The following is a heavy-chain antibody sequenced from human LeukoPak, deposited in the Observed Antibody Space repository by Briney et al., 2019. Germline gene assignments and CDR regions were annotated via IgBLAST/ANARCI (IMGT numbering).Heavy chain of an antibody. CDR2: ISGSGGST. Sequence: GGSLRLSCAASGFTFSSYAMSWVREAPGKGLEWVSAISGSGGSTYYADSVKGRFTISRDNSKNTLYLQMNSLRAEDTAVYYCAKDLVGATGGDWGQGTLVTVSS. CDR1: GFTFSSYA. D-gene: IGHD1-26*01. J-gene: IGHJ4*02. V-gene: IGHV3-23*01. CDR3: AKDLVGATGGD.